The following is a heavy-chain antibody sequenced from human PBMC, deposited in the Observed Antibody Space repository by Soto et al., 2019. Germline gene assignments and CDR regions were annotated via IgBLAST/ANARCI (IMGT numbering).Heavy chain of an antibody. V-gene: IGHV3-7*01. CDR1: GFTFSSYW. Sequence: GGSLRLSCAASGFTFSSYWMSWVRQAPGKGLEWVANIKQDGSEKYYVDSVKGRFTISRDNTKNSLYLQMNSLRAEDTAVYYCARVNLAIVATKSFNWFDPWGQGTLVTVSS. CDR3: ARVNLAIVATKSFNWFDP. J-gene: IGHJ5*02. CDR2: IKQDGSEK. D-gene: IGHD5-12*01.